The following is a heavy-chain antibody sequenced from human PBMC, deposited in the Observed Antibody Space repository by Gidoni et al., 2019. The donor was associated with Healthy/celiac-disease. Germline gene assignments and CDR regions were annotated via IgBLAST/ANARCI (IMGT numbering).Heavy chain of an antibody. CDR3: ATTLLELMDV. CDR2: ISYDGSNK. Sequence: QVQLVESGGGVVQPGRSLRLSCAASGFTFSSYGMHWVRQAPGKGLEWVAVISYDGSNKYYADSVKGRFTISRDNSKNTLYLQMNSLRAEDTAVYYCATTLLELMDVWGQGTTVTVSS. J-gene: IGHJ6*02. V-gene: IGHV3-30*03. CDR1: GFTFSSYG. D-gene: IGHD1-26*01.